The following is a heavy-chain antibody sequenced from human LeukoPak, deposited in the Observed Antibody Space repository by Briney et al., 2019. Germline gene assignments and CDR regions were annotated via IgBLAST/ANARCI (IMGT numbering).Heavy chain of an antibody. V-gene: IGHV3-13*01. Sequence: PGGSLRLSCAASGFTFSSYDMRWVRQATGKGLEWVSAIGTAGGTYYPGSVKGRFTISRENTKNSLYLQMNSLRAGDTAVYYCARDHGGGYSYGKAWFDPWGQGTLVTVSS. D-gene: IGHD5-18*01. CDR3: ARDHGGGYSYGKAWFDP. CDR1: GFTFSSYD. J-gene: IGHJ5*02. CDR2: IGTAGGT.